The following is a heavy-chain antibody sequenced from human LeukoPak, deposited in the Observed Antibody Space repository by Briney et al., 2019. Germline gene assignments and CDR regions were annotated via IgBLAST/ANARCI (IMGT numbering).Heavy chain of an antibody. CDR2: INQSGST. V-gene: IGHV4-34*01. CDR1: GGSFSGYY. J-gene: IGHJ6*01. Sequence: PSETLSLTCAVYGGSFSGYYWNWIRQPPGKGLEWIGEINQSGSTTYNPSLKSRVTISVDTSKNQFSLKLSSVTAADTAVYYCARGLYYNSSGRYGMDVWGQGTTVTVSS. D-gene: IGHD3-10*01. CDR3: ARGLYYNSSGRYGMDV.